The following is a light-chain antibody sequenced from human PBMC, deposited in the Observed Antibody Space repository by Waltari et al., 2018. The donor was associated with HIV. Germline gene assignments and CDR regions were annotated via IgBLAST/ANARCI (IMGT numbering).Light chain of an antibody. J-gene: IGLJ2*01. Sequence: QSVLTQPPSASGTPGQRVTISCSGSSSNIGSYYVYWYQQLPGTAPKLLIYRNNRRPSGVPDRFSGSKSGTSASLAINGLRSEDEADCYCAAWTDSLTAVVFGGGTKLSVL. CDR2: RNN. V-gene: IGLV1-47*01. CDR3: AAWTDSLTAVV. CDR1: SSNIGSYY.